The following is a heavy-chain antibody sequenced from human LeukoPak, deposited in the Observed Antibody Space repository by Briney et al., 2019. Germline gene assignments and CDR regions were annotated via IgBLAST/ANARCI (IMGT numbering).Heavy chain of an antibody. D-gene: IGHD3-10*01. CDR1: GFTFSRYP. J-gene: IGHJ4*02. CDR2: ISGSSGST. CDR3: ARGDDIGKHPTRAFYFDN. V-gene: IGHV3-23*01. Sequence: GGSLRLSCAASGFTFSRYPISWVRQTPGKGLEWVSTISGSSGSTYYADSVKGRFTISRDNSKNTLYLQMTSLRAEDTAIYYCARGDDIGKHPTRAFYFDNWGQGTLVTVSS.